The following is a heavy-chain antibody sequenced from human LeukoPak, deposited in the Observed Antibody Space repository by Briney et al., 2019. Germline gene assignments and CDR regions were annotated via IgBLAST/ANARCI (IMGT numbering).Heavy chain of an antibody. D-gene: IGHD3-10*01. Sequence: GRSLRLSCAASGFTFSSYAMHWVRQAPGKGLEWVAVISYDGSNKYYADSVKGRFTISRDNSKNTLYLQMNSLRAEDTAVYYCARDPTGVDWFGELSYLDYWGQGTLVTVSS. CDR1: GFTFSSYA. J-gene: IGHJ4*02. CDR2: ISYDGSNK. V-gene: IGHV3-30-3*01. CDR3: ARDPTGVDWFGELSYLDY.